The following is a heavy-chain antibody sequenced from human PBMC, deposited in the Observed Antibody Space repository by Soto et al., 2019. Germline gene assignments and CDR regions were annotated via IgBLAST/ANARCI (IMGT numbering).Heavy chain of an antibody. CDR3: AQDAGLYGDYPGFDY. CDR1: GFTFSSYG. V-gene: IGHV3-30*18. CDR2: ISYDGSNK. D-gene: IGHD4-17*01. J-gene: IGHJ4*02. Sequence: QVQLVESGGGVVQPGRSLRLSCAASGFTFSSYGMHWVRQAPGKGLEWVAVISYDGSNKYYADSVKGRFTISRDNSKNTLYLQMTSLSAEDTAVYYCAQDAGLYGDYPGFDYWGQGTLVSVSS.